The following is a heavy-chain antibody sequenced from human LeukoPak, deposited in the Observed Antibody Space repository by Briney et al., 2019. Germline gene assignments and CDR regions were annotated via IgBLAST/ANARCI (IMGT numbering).Heavy chain of an antibody. CDR1: GYTFTGYY. D-gene: IGHD1-26*01. CDR3: ATGARGSLPGRYDY. CDR2: FDPEDGET. J-gene: IGHJ4*02. Sequence: GASVKVSCKASGYTFTGYYMHWVRQAPGKGLEWMGGFDPEDGETIYAQKFQGRVTMTEDTSTDTAYMELSSLRSEDTAVYYCATGARGSLPGRYDYWGQGTLVTVSS. V-gene: IGHV1-24*01.